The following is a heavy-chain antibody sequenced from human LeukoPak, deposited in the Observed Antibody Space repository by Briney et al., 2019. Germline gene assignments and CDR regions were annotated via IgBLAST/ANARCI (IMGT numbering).Heavy chain of an antibody. CDR3: ARDIRGYSDY. CDR2: IYYSGST. J-gene: IGHJ4*02. V-gene: IGHV4-31*03. Sequence: IPSETLSLTCTVSGGSISSGGYYWSWIRQHPGKGLEWIGYIYYSGSTYYNPSLKSRVTISVDTSKNQFSLKLSSVTAADMAVYYCARDIRGYSDYWGQGTLVTVSS. CDR1: GGSISSGGYY.